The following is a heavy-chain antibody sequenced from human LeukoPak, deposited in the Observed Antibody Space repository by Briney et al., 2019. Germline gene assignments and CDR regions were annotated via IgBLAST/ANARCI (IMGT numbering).Heavy chain of an antibody. J-gene: IGHJ4*02. CDR2: IIPILGIA. CDR3: ARDSGYDLADY. CDR1: GGTFSSYA. V-gene: IGHV1-69*04. Sequence: SVKVSCKASGGTFSSYAISWVRQAPGQGLEWMGRIIPILGIANYAQKFQGRVTITADESTSTVYMELSSLRSEDTAVYYCARDSGYDLADYWGQGTLVTVSS. D-gene: IGHD5-12*01.